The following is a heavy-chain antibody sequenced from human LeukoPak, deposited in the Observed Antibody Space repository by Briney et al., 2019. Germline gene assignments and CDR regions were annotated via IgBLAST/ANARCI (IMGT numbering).Heavy chain of an antibody. CDR3: AREGSSGYYTGYFDY. V-gene: IGHV3-7*01. D-gene: IGHD3-22*01. J-gene: IGHJ4*02. CDR2: IKQDGSEK. Sequence: GGSLRLSCAASGFTFSSYAMSWVRQAPGKGLEWVANIKQDGSEKYYVDSVKGRFTISRDNAKNSLYLQMNSLRAEDTAVYYCAREGSSGYYTGYFDYWGQGTLVTVSS. CDR1: GFTFSSYA.